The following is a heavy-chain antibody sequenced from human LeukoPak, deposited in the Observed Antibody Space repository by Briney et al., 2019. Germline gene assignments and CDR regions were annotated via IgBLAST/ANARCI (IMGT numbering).Heavy chain of an antibody. CDR2: IRYDGSNK. V-gene: IGHV3-30*02. CDR1: GFTFSSYG. J-gene: IGHJ4*02. CDR3: AKEVVTTVVTPLDY. Sequence: GGSLRLSCAASGFTFSSYGMHWVRQAPGKGLEWVAFIRYDGSNKYYADSVKGRFTISRDNSKNTPYLQMDSLRAEDTAVYYCAKEVVTTVVTPLDYWGQGTLVTVSS. D-gene: IGHD4-23*01.